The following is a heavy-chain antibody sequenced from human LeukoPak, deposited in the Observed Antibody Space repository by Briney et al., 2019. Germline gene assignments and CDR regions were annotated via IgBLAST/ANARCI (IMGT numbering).Heavy chain of an antibody. Sequence: PGGSLRLSCEGSGFTFSNYWMTWVRQAPGKGLEWVSAISGSGGSTYYADSVKGRFTISRDNSKNTLYLQMNSLGAEDTAVYYCAKSPEWELRYFDYWGQGTLVTVSS. CDR2: ISGSGGST. D-gene: IGHD1-26*01. J-gene: IGHJ4*02. CDR3: AKSPEWELRYFDY. CDR1: GFTFSNYW. V-gene: IGHV3-23*01.